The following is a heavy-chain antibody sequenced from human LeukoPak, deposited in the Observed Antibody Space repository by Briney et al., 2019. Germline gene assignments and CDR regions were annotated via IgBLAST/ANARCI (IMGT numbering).Heavy chain of an antibody. J-gene: IGHJ6*02. Sequence: TGGSLRLSCAASGFTFSSYSMNWVRQAPGKGLEWVSYISSSSNTIYYADSVKGRFTISRDNAKNSLCLQMNSLRDEDTAVYYCASGGGLYSYYGMDVWGQGTTVTVSS. CDR2: ISSSSNTI. CDR3: ASGGGLYSYYGMDV. V-gene: IGHV3-48*02. D-gene: IGHD2-21*01. CDR1: GFTFSSYS.